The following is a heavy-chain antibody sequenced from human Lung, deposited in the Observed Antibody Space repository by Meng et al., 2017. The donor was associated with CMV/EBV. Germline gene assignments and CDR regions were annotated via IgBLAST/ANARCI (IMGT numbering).Heavy chain of an antibody. CDR2: ISAYSGNT. Sequence: ASVXVSXKASGYIFTNYGISWVRQAPGQGLGWMGWISAYSGNTNFAQNLQGRVTMTTDTSTSTAYMELRSLRSDDTAVYYCARNTIFGVVIIPWFDYWGQGTLVTVSS. V-gene: IGHV1-18*01. CDR1: GYIFTNYG. J-gene: IGHJ4*02. D-gene: IGHD3-3*01. CDR3: ARNTIFGVVIIPWFDY.